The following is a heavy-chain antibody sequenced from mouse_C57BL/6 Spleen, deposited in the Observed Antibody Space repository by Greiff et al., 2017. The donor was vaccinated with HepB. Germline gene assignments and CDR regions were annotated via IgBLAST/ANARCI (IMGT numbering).Heavy chain of an antibody. D-gene: IGHD1-1*01. CDR3: ARRLLLRAWYFDV. CDR2: INPNNGGT. J-gene: IGHJ1*03. CDR1: GYTFTDYN. V-gene: IGHV1-18*01. Sequence: EVQLQESGPELVKPGASVKIPCKASGYTFTDYNMDWVKQSHGKSLEWIGDINPNNGGTIYNQKFKGKATLTVDKSSSTAYMELRSLTSEDTAVYYCARRLLLRAWYFDVWGTGTTVTVSS.